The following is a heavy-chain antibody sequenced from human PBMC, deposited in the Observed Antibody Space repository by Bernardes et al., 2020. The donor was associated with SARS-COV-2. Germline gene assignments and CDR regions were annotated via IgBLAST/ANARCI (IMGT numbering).Heavy chain of an antibody. CDR2: IYYSGST. Sequence: SQTLSPTCTVSGGSIHNYYWSWIRQPPGQGLEWIGYIYYSGSTNYSPSLKRRVTISFDTSKNQVFLNLTSVTAADTAVYFCARGSWFGEGSDTFNLWGQGTMVTVSS. CDR3: ARGSWFGEGSDTFNL. D-gene: IGHD3-10*01. CDR1: GGSIHNYY. J-gene: IGHJ3*01. V-gene: IGHV4-59*01.